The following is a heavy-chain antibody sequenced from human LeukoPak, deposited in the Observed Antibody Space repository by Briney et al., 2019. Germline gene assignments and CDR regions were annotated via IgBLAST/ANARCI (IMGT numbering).Heavy chain of an antibody. V-gene: IGHV3-23*01. CDR3: AKAMYSSGWDDLDY. J-gene: IGHJ4*02. Sequence: PGGSLRLSCAASGFTFSSYAMSWVRQAPGKGLEWASAISGGGSSTHYADSVKGRFTISRDNSKNTLYLRMNSLRAEDTAVYYCAKAMYSSGWDDLDYWGQGTLVTVSS. CDR1: GFTFSSYA. D-gene: IGHD6-19*01. CDR2: ISGGGSST.